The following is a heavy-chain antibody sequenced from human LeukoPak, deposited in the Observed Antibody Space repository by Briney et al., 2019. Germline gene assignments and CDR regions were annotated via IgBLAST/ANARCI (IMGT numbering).Heavy chain of an antibody. Sequence: PSQTLSLTCTVSGGSISSGSYYWSWIRQPAGKGPEWIGRIYTSGSTNYNPSLKSRVTISVDTSKNQFSLKLSSGTAADTAVYYCARFFAPTIHWGGLGSGGHDAFDIWGQGTMVTVSS. CDR2: IYTSGST. V-gene: IGHV4-61*02. CDR1: GGSISSGSYY. J-gene: IGHJ3*02. CDR3: ARFFAPTIHWGGLGSGGHDAFDI. D-gene: IGHD5-24*01.